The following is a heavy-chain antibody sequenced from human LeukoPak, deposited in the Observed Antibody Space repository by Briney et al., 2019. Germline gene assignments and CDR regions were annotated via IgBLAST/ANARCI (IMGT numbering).Heavy chain of an antibody. J-gene: IGHJ4*02. Sequence: SCMGDGYTFNSYRLRWARHAPEQGLEWMGWISAYNGNTHYAQRLQGRVTMTTDTSTSTAYMGLRSLRSDDTAMYYCARKEQQLAFDYWGQGTLVTVSS. D-gene: IGHD6-13*01. CDR2: ISAYNGNT. V-gene: IGHV1-18*04. CDR3: ARKEQQLAFDY. CDR1: GYTFNSYR.